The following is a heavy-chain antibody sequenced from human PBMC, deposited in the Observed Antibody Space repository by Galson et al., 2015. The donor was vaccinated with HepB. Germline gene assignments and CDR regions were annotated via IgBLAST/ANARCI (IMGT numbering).Heavy chain of an antibody. CDR1: GYTFTSYA. CDR3: ARDQVRMVRGVMGDY. J-gene: IGHJ4*02. V-gene: IGHV1-3*01. Sequence: SVKVSCKASGYTFTSYAMHWVRQAPGQRLEWMGWINAGNGNTKYSQKFQGRVTITRDTSASTAYMELSSLRSEDTAVYYCARDQVRMVRGVMGDYWGQGTLVTVSS. D-gene: IGHD3-10*01. CDR2: INAGNGNT.